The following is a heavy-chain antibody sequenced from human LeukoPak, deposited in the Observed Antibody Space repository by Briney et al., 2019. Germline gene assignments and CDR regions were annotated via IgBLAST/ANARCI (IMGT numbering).Heavy chain of an antibody. V-gene: IGHV4-30-4*01. J-gene: IGHJ4*02. CDR2: IYYSGST. CDR1: GGSISSGDYY. D-gene: IGHD3-9*01. CDR3: ASYYYDILTGSSN. Sequence: SETLSLTCTVSGGSISSGDYYWSWIRQPPGKGLEWIGYIYYSGSTYYNPSLKGRVTISVDTSKNQFSLKLSPVTAADTAVYYCASYYYDILTGSSNWGQGTLVTVSS.